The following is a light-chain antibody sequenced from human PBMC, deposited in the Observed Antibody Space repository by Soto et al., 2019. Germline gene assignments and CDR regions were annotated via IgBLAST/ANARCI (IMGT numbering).Light chain of an antibody. CDR2: GAS. CDR1: QSVSSSY. CDR3: QQYGSSSIP. V-gene: IGKV3-20*01. J-gene: IGKJ5*01. Sequence: EIVWTQSPGTLSLSPGERATLSCRASQSVSSSYLAWYQQKPGQAPRLLIYGASSRATGIPDRFSVSGSGTDFTLTISRLEPEDLAVYYCQQYGSSSIPFGQGTRLEIK.